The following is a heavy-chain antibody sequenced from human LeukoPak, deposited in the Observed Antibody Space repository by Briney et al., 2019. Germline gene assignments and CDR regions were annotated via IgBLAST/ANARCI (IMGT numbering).Heavy chain of an antibody. Sequence: PSETLSLTCTVSGGSISSYYWSWIRQPAGKGLEWIGRIYTSGSTNYNPSLKSRVTMSVDTSKNQFSLKLSSVTAADTAVYYCTRGYYYDSSGYFNNWFDPWGQGTLVTVSS. CDR3: TRGYYYDSSGYFNNWFDP. J-gene: IGHJ5*02. CDR1: GGSISSYY. D-gene: IGHD3-22*01. CDR2: IYTSGST. V-gene: IGHV4-4*07.